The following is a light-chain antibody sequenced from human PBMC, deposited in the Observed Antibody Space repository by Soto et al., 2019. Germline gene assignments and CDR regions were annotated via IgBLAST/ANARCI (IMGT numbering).Light chain of an antibody. CDR3: EQYYSYPPT. V-gene: IGKV1-8*01. CDR2: AAS. CDR1: QGISSY. Sequence: AIRMTQSPSSFSASTGDRVTITCRASQGISSYLAWYQQKPGKAPKLLIYAASTLESGVPSRFSGSGSGTEFTLTISCLHSEDFATYYCEQYYSYPPTFGQGTKVVIK. J-gene: IGKJ2*01.